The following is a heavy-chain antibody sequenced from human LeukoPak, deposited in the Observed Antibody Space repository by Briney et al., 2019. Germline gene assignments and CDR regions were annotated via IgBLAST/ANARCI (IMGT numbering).Heavy chain of an antibody. J-gene: IGHJ1*01. Sequence: PSETLSLTCAVYGGSFSGYYWSWIRQPPGKGLGWIGEINHSGSTNYNPSLKSRVTISVDTSKNQFSLKLSSVTAADTAVYYCARDEISGTYYTEYFHHWGQGTLVTVSS. CDR2: INHSGST. V-gene: IGHV4-34*01. D-gene: IGHD1-26*01. CDR1: GGSFSGYY. CDR3: ARDEISGTYYTEYFHH.